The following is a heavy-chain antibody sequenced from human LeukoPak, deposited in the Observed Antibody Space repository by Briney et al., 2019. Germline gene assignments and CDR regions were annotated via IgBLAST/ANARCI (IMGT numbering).Heavy chain of an antibody. CDR3: ARDSSSSWYAGGFDY. V-gene: IGHV3-30-3*01. Sequence: GRSLRLSCAASGFTFSSYAMHWVRQAPCKGLEWVAVISYDGSNKYYADSVKGRFTISRDNSKNTLYLQMNSLRAEDTAVYYCARDSSSSWYAGGFDYWGQEPWSPSPQ. CDR1: GFTFSSYA. D-gene: IGHD6-13*01. J-gene: IGHJ4*01. CDR2: ISYDGSNK.